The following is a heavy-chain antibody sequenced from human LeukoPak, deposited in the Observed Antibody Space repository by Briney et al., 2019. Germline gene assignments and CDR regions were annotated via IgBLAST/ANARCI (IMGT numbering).Heavy chain of an antibody. CDR1: GFSFGDYA. D-gene: IGHD5-18*01. CDR2: IRSTADGEAT. V-gene: IGHV3-49*04. Sequence: PGRSLRLSCSGSGFSFGDYAVTWVRQAPGKGLEWVGFIRSTADGEATEYAASVKGRFSISREDSKTIAYLQMNSLNIGDTAVYYCSRSHVRRQDTAIVPVRYYYYHYMDVWGKGTTVTVSS. CDR3: SRSHVRRQDTAIVPVRYYYYHYMDV. J-gene: IGHJ6*04.